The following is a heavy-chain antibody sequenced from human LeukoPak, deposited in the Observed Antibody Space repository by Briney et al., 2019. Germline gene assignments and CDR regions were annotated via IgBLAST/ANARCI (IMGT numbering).Heavy chain of an antibody. D-gene: IGHD3-10*01. CDR1: VFTFSSYG. V-gene: IGHV3-30*02. CDR2: IRYDGSNK. J-gene: IGHJ4*02. CDR3: AKDYGSGSYGSYYFDY. Sequence: QPGGSLRLSCAASVFTFSSYGMHWVRQAPGKGLEWVAFIRYDGSNKYYADSVKGRFTISRDNSKNTLYLQMNSLRAEDTAVYYCAKDYGSGSYGSYYFDYWGQGTLVTVSS.